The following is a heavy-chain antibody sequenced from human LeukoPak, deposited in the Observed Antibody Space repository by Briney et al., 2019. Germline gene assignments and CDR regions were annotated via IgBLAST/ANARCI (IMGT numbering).Heavy chain of an antibody. CDR2: INPNSGVT. CDR3: AKSCDSSGYSVDY. V-gene: IGHV1-2*06. Sequence: ASVKVSCKASGYSFTGYYMHWVRQAPGQGLEWMGRINPNSGVTNYAQKFQDRVTMTRDTSISTAYMNLSRLRSDDAAVYYCAKSCDSSGYSVDYWGQGTLVTVSS. D-gene: IGHD3-22*01. J-gene: IGHJ4*02. CDR1: GYSFTGYY.